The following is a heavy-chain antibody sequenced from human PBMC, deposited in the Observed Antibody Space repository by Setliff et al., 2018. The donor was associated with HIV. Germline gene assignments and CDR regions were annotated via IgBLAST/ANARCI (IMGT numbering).Heavy chain of an antibody. D-gene: IGHD3-22*01. CDR3: AREDYYDSSGDAFDI. Sequence: PLSLTCTVSGGSISSGSYYWSWIRQSAGKGLEWIGRIYISGSTNYNPSLKSRVTISLDTSRNQFSLKLNSVTAADTAVYYCAREDYYDSSGDAFDIWGQGTKVTVSS. CDR1: GGSISSGSYY. J-gene: IGHJ3*02. V-gene: IGHV4-61*02. CDR2: IYISGST.